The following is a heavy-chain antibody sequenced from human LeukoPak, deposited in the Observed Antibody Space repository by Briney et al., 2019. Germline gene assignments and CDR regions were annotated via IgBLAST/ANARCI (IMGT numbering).Heavy chain of an antibody. CDR2: IIPILGIA. CDR3: ARFSSSYHDY. J-gene: IGHJ4*02. V-gene: IGHV1-69*04. D-gene: IGHD6-6*01. CDR1: EGTFSSYA. Sequence: GASVKVSCKASEGTFSSYAISWVRQAPGQGLEWMGRIIPILGIANYAQKFQGRVTITADKSTSTAYMELSSLRSEDTAVYYCARFSSSYHDYWGQGTLVTVSS.